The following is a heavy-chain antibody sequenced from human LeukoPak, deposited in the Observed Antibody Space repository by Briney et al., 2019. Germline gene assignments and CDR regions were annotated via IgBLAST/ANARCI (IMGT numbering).Heavy chain of an antibody. Sequence: SETLSLTCAVYGGSFSGYYWSWIRQPPGRGLEWIGEINHSGSTNYNPSPKSRVTISVDTSKNQFSLKLSSVTAADTAVYYCARHTIFGVVTPYYFDYWGQGTLVTVSS. CDR2: INHSGST. CDR3: ARHTIFGVVTPYYFDY. CDR1: GGSFSGYY. J-gene: IGHJ4*02. D-gene: IGHD3-3*01. V-gene: IGHV4-34*01.